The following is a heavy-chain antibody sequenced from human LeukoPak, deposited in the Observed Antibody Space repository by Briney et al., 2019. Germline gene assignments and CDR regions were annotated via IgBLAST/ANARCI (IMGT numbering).Heavy chain of an antibody. CDR1: GFTFSSHA. CDR3: AKEKKSGGWPFDY. CDR2: TSASGGST. Sequence: GGSLRLSCAASGFTFSSHAMNWVRQAPGRGLEWVSVTSASGGSTNHADSVKGRFTISRDNSENTLFLQMNSLRADDTALYYCAKEKKSGGWPFDYWGQGALVTVSS. J-gene: IGHJ4*02. V-gene: IGHV3-23*01. D-gene: IGHD2-15*01.